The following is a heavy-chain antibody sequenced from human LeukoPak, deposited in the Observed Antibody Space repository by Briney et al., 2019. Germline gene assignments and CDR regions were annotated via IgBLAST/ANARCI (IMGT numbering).Heavy chain of an antibody. CDR2: IRYDGSNK. CDR3: AKDRRDYYYMDV. CDR1: GFTFSSYW. Sequence: GGSLRLSCAASGFTFSSYWMSWVRQAPGKGLEWVAFIRYDGSNKYYADSVKGRFTISRDNSKNTLYLQMNSLRAEDTAVYYCAKDRRDYYYMDVWGKGTTVTVSS. V-gene: IGHV3-30*02. J-gene: IGHJ6*03.